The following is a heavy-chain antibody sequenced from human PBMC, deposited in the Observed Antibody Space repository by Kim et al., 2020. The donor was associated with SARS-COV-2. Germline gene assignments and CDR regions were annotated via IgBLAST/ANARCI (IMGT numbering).Heavy chain of an antibody. CDR2: IYSGGST. D-gene: IGHD2-15*01. V-gene: IGHV3-53*01. J-gene: IGHJ4*02. CDR3: ARMGDYCSGGSCYHDY. Sequence: GGSLRLSCAASGFTVSSNYMSWVRQAPGKGLEWVSVIYSGGSTYYADSVKGRFTISRDNSKNTLYLQMNSLRAEDTAVYYCARMGDYCSGGSCYHDYWGQGTLVTVSS. CDR1: GFTVSSNY.